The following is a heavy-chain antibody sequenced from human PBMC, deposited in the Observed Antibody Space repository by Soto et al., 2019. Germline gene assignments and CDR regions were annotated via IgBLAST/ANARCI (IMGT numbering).Heavy chain of an antibody. Sequence: GGSLRLSCAASGFTFSSYGMHWVRQAPGKGLEWVAVIWYDGSNKYYADSVKGRFTISRDNSKNTLYLQMNSLRAEDTAAYYCARDLGHYYFDYWGQGTLVTVSS. CDR1: GFTFSSYG. CDR3: ARDLGHYYFDY. J-gene: IGHJ4*02. V-gene: IGHV3-33*01. CDR2: IWYDGSNK.